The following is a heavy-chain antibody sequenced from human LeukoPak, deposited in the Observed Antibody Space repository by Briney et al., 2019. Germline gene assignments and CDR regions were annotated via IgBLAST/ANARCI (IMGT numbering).Heavy chain of an antibody. CDR1: GYTFSSYG. D-gene: IGHD5-18*01. CDR2: INSYNGNT. J-gene: IGHJ4*02. V-gene: IGHV1-18*01. Sequence: ASVKVSFKASGYTFSSYGITWVRQAPGQGLEWMGWINSYNGNTNYAQKLQGRVTMTTDTSTSTAYMELRSLRSDDTAVYYCARDAERGYGYGSDYWGQGTLLTVSS. CDR3: ARDAERGYGYGSDY.